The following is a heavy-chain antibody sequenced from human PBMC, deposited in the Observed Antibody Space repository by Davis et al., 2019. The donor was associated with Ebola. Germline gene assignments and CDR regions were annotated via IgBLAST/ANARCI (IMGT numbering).Heavy chain of an antibody. D-gene: IGHD2-8*01. V-gene: IGHV1-18*04. CDR2: INPNDGRT. J-gene: IGHJ4*02. Sequence: ASVKVSCKASGYTFTNYGISWVRQAPGQGLEWMGMINPNDGRTIYAQKFQGRVTITRDTSASTAYMELSTLRSDDTAMFYCASTKAGLDYWGQGSLVTVSS. CDR1: GYTFTNYG. CDR3: ASTKAGLDY.